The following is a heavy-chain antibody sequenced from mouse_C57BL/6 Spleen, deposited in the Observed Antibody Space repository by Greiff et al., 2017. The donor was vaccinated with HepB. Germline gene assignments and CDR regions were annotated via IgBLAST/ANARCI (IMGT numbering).Heavy chain of an antibody. V-gene: IGHV3-6*01. CDR2: ISYDGSN. CDR3: ARVDYDYDVRYFDV. D-gene: IGHD2-4*01. CDR1: GYSITSGYY. J-gene: IGHJ1*03. Sequence: EESGPGLVKPSQSLSLTCSVTGYSITSGYYWNWIRQFPGNKLEWMGYISYDGSNNYNPSLKNRISITRDTSKNQFFLKLNSVTTEDTATYYCARVDYDYDVRYFDVWGTGTTVTVSS.